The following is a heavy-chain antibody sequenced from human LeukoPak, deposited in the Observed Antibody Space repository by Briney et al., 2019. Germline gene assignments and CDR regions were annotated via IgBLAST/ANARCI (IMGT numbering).Heavy chain of an antibody. CDR3: ARCGAAVTTHFSH. CDR1: GYSFSNYG. Sequence: GASVKVSCKASGYSFSNYGITWARQAPGQGLENMGWISASDGTTNYAQKVQGRVIMTTDTSTSTAYMELRSLRSDDTAVYYCARCGAAVTTHFSHWGQGTLVTVPS. J-gene: IGHJ4*02. V-gene: IGHV1-18*01. CDR2: ISASDGTT. D-gene: IGHD4-17*01.